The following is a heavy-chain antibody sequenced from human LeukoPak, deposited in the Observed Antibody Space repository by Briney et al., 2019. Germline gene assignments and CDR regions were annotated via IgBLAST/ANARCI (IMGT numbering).Heavy chain of an antibody. Sequence: GGSLRLSCAASGFTFSSYAMSWVRQAPGKGLEWVSAISGSGGSTYCADSVKGRFTISRDNSKNTLSLQMNSLRAEDTAVYYCAKEEGIAAAQRGEPFDYWGQGTLVTVSS. D-gene: IGHD6-13*01. CDR3: AKEEGIAAAQRGEPFDY. CDR1: GFTFSSYA. V-gene: IGHV3-23*01. J-gene: IGHJ4*02. CDR2: ISGSGGST.